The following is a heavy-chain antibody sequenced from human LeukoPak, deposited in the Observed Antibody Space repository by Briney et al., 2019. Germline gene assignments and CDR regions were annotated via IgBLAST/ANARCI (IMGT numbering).Heavy chain of an antibody. Sequence: GGSLRLSCAASGFTFNSYGMHWVRQAPGKGLEWVAVIWSDGTEKYYADSVKGRFAIYRDDSNKMVYLQMNSLRVEDTAVYYCAKDIERGFDYTNSLDYWGQGTLVTVSS. V-gene: IGHV3-33*06. CDR3: AKDIERGFDYTNSLDY. CDR1: GFTFNSYG. D-gene: IGHD4-11*01. J-gene: IGHJ4*02. CDR2: IWSDGTEK.